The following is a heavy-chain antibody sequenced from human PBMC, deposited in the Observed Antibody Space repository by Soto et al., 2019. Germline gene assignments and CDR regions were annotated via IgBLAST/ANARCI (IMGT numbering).Heavy chain of an antibody. V-gene: IGHV3-23*01. J-gene: IGHJ6*02. CDR2: ISGSGNST. CDR3: AKGRRYSSSTCMDV. CDR1: GFTFTNYA. D-gene: IGHD6-6*01. Sequence: GVSLSLSCAASGFTFTNYAVTWVRQAPGKGLEWVSVISGSGNSTYHADSVKGRFTISRDNSKSMLYLQMNSLRAEDTAVYYCAKGRRYSSSTCMDVWGQGTTVTVSS.